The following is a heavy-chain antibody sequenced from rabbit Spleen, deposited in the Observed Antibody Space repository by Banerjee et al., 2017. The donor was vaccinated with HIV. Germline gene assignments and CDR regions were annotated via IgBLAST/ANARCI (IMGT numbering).Heavy chain of an antibody. V-gene: IGHV1S47*01. CDR2: IDPIFGGT. J-gene: IGHJ4*01. D-gene: IGHD2-1*01. CDR3: VRGDGDHYRAFNL. Sequence: QEQLVESGGGLVQPGGSLTLSCKASGFDFSRYGVSWVRQAPGKGLEWIGYIDPIFGGTYYASWVNGRFSISRENTQNTLYLQLNSLTAADTATYFCVRGDGDHYRAFNLWGPGTLVTVS. CDR1: GFDFSRYG.